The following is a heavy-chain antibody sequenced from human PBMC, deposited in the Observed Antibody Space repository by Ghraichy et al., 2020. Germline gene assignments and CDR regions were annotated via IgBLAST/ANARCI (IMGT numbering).Heavy chain of an antibody. Sequence: SETLSLTCTVSGGSISSSSYYWGWIRQRPGKGLEWIGSIYYSGSTYYNPSLKNRVTISVDTSQNQISLKLISVTAADTDVYYCARDPRITIFGVVISPIDYGLDVWGHGTTVTVSS. J-gene: IGHJ6*02. CDR1: GGSISSSSYY. CDR3: ARDPRITIFGVVISPIDYGLDV. V-gene: IGHV4-39*07. CDR2: IYYSGST. D-gene: IGHD3-3*01.